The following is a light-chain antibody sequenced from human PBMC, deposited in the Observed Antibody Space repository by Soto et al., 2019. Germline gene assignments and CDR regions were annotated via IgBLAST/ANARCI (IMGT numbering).Light chain of an antibody. CDR1: QSVSSSY. CDR3: QQYGSSPRT. V-gene: IGKV3-20*01. Sequence: IVLTQSPGTLSFSPGERATLXXRXSQSVSSSYLAWYQQKPGQAPRLLIYGASSRATGIPDRFSGSGSGTDFTLTISRLEPEDVAVYYCQQYGSSPRTFGQVTKVDI. J-gene: IGKJ1*01. CDR2: GAS.